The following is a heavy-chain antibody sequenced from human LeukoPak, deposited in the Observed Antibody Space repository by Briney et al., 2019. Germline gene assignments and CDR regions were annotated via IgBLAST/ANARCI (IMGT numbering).Heavy chain of an antibody. V-gene: IGHV3-7*01. CDR3: ARGMGAFDY. Sequence: GGSLRLSCSASGFTFSSYWMSWVRQAPGKGLEWVANIKKDGSEKKYVDSVKGRFTISRDNAKNSLFLQMNSLRVEDTALYYCARGMGAFDYWGQGTLVTVSS. J-gene: IGHJ4*02. CDR1: GFTFSSYW. CDR2: IKKDGSEK. D-gene: IGHD5-24*01.